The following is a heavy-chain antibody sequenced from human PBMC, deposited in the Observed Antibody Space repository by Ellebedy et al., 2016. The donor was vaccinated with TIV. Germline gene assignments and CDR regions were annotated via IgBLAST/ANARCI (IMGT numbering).Heavy chain of an antibody. CDR1: GGSISRYY. CDR2: NYSSGYT. J-gene: IGHJ4*02. CDR3: ARGYDNRGFNDCPFDH. D-gene: IGHD3-22*01. V-gene: IGHV4-59*01. Sequence: MPSETLSLTCSVSGGSISRYYWSWIRQPPGKGLEWIGYNYSSGYTSYNPSLESRVTISLDTSKGQFSLTLTSVTAADTAVYYCARGYDNRGFNDCPFDHWGQGTLVTVSS.